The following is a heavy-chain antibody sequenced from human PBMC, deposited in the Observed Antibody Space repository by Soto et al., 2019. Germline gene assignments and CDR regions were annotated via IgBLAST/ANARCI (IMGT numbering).Heavy chain of an antibody. CDR3: AKGSAVAVTRPLDY. J-gene: IGHJ4*02. Sequence: HPGGSLRLSCAASGFTFSSYAMSWVRQAPGKGLEWVSAISGSGGSTYYADSVKGRFTISRDNSKNTLYLQMNSLRAEDTAVYYCAKGSAVAVTRPLDYWGQGTLVTVSS. CDR1: GFTFSSYA. CDR2: ISGSGGST. V-gene: IGHV3-23*01. D-gene: IGHD6-19*01.